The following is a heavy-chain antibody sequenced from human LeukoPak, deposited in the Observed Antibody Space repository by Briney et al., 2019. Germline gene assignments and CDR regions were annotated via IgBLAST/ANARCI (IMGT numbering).Heavy chain of an antibody. CDR1: GYTFTGYY. D-gene: IGHD6-13*01. Sequence: ASVKVSCKASGYTFTGYYMHWVRQAPRQGLEWMGWINPNSGGTNYAQKFQGRVTMTRDTSISTAYMELSRLRSDDTAVYYCASDSSSWAAYYFDYWGQGTLVTVSS. CDR2: INPNSGGT. J-gene: IGHJ4*02. CDR3: ASDSSSWAAYYFDY. V-gene: IGHV1-2*02.